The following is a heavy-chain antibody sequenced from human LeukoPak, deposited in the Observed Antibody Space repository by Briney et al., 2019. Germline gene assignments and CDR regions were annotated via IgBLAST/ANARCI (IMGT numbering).Heavy chain of an antibody. CDR1: GGTFSSYA. D-gene: IGHD6-19*01. J-gene: IGHJ4*02. Sequence: GSSVKVSCKASGGTFSSYAISWVRQAPGQGREWMGGIIPIFGTANYAQKFQGRVTITTDESTSTAYMELSSLRSEDTAVYYCATLIAVAGKEVDYWGQGTLVTVSS. CDR3: ATLIAVAGKEVDY. CDR2: IIPIFGTA. V-gene: IGHV1-69*05.